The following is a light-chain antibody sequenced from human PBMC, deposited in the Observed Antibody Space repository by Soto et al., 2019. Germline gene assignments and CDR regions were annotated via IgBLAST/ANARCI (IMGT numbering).Light chain of an antibody. V-gene: IGLV2-14*01. J-gene: IGLJ2*01. CDR2: EVS. CDR1: SSDVDTYKY. Sequence: QSALTQPASVSGSPGQSITISCTGTSSDVDTYKYVSWYQQHPGKAPKLMIYEVSYRPSGVSDRFSGSKSGNTASLTISGLHAEDEADYYCCSYAGSTTRVQFGGGTKVTVL. CDR3: CSYAGSTTRVQ.